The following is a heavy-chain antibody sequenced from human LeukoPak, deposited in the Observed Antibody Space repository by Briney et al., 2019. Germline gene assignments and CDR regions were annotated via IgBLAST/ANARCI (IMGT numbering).Heavy chain of an antibody. CDR1: GGSISSYY. D-gene: IGHD3-9*01. J-gene: IGHJ4*02. V-gene: IGHV4-59*01. CDR3: ASYDILTGYYSY. CDR2: IYYSGST. Sequence: SETLSHTCTVSGGSISSYYWSWIRQPPGKGLEWIGYIYYSGSTNYNPSLKSRVTISVDTSKNQFSLKLSSVTAADTAVYYCASYDILTGYYSYWGQGTLVTVSS.